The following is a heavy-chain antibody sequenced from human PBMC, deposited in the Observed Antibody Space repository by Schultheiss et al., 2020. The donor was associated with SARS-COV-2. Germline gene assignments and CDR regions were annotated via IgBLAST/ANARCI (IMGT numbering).Heavy chain of an antibody. Sequence: SGPTLVKPTQTLTLTCTVSGFSLSNARMGVSWIRQPPGKALEWLALIDWDDDKYYSTSLKTRLTISKDTSKNQVVLTMTNMDPVDTATYYCARMATPGVTFDYWGQGTLVTVSS. D-gene: IGHD3-3*01. CDR2: IDWDDDK. CDR1: GFSLSNARMG. V-gene: IGHV2-70*01. CDR3: ARMATPGVTFDY. J-gene: IGHJ4*02.